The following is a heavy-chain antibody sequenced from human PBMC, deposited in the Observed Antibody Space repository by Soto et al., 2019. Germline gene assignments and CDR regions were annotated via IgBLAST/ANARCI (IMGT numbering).Heavy chain of an antibody. J-gene: IGHJ6*01. D-gene: IGHD4-17*01. CDR2: IRSKAYGGTT. V-gene: IGHV3-49*03. CDR3: ARDVAPYDYGDFYGMDV. CDR1: GFTFGDYT. Sequence: GGSLRLSCTASGFTFGDYTMAWFRQAPGGGLEWVSFIRSKAYGGTTEYAASVKGRFTISRDDSKSIAYLQMNRLQSEDNAVYYCARDVAPYDYGDFYGMDVWGQGTTVTV.